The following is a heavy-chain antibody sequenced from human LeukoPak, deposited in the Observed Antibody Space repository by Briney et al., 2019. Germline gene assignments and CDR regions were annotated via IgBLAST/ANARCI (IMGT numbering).Heavy chain of an antibody. CDR2: IDPSDSYT. V-gene: IGHV5-10-1*04. J-gene: IGHJ2*01. Sequence: GESLKISCKGSGYSFTSYWISWVRQMPGKGLEWMGRIDPSDSYTNYSPSFQGQVTISADKSISTAYLQWSSLKASDTAMYYCARLGGLWWWSFDLWGRGTLVTVSS. CDR3: ARLGGLWWWSFDL. CDR1: GYSFTSYW. D-gene: IGHD2-21*01.